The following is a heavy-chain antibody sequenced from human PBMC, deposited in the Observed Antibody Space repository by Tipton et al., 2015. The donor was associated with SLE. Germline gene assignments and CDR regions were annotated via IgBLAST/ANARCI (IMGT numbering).Heavy chain of an antibody. J-gene: IGHJ3*02. D-gene: IGHD1-1*01. CDR2: ICHRGNT. V-gene: IGHV4-39*01. CDR1: GGSISSGGFY. CDR3: ARRHWNDDAVGDDVVDI. Sequence: TLSLTCTVSGGSISSGGFYWGWIRQPPGKGLGWIGSICHRGNTYYNPSLKSRVAVSEDTSKNQFSLSLSSVTAADTAFCYCARRHWNDDAVGDDVVDIWSQGTMVTVSS.